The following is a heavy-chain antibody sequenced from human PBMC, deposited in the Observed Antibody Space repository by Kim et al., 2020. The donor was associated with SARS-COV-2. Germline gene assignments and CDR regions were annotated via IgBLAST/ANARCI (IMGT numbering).Heavy chain of an antibody. Sequence: GGSLRLSCAASGFTLSSYGMHWVRQAPGKGLEWVAVISYDGSNKYYADSVMGRFTISRDNSKNTLYLQMNSLRAEDTAVYYCARDQEGIVVVYFDIWCQG. V-gene: IGHV3-33*05. CDR2: ISYDGSNK. D-gene: IGHD3-22*01. CDR1: GFTLSSYG. J-gene: IGHJ3*02. CDR3: ARDQEGIVVVYFDI.